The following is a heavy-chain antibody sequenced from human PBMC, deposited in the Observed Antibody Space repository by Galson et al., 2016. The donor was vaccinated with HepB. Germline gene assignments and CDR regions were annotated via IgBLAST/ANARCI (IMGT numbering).Heavy chain of an antibody. CDR2: IHPKSGGT. J-gene: IGHJ4*02. V-gene: IGHV1-2*04. CDR3: ARDIGFGEPSFDY. Sequence: SVKVSCKASGYTFSDYYMHWVRQAPGQGLEWLGWIHPKSGGTKYAQKFEGWVTMTRDTSTRTAYMQLTRLRFDDTGMYYCARDIGFGEPSFDYWGQGTLVTVSS. D-gene: IGHD3-10*01. CDR1: GYTFSDYY.